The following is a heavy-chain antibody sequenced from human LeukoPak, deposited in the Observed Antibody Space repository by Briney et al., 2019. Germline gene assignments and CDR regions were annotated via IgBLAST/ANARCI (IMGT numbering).Heavy chain of an antibody. V-gene: IGHV1-46*01. CDR3: ARRGKGVAAGYYYYYYMDV. CDR1: GYIFTSYY. J-gene: IGHJ6*03. Sequence: ASVKVSCKASGYIFTSYYIHWVRQAPGQGLEWRGIINPSGGNTNYAQKFQGRVTMTRDTSTSTVYMELSSLRSEDTAVYYCARRGKGVAAGYYYYYYMDVWGKGTTVTISS. D-gene: IGHD2-15*01. CDR2: INPSGGNT.